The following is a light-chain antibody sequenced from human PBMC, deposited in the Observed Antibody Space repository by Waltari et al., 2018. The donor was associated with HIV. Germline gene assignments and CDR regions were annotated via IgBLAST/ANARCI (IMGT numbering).Light chain of an antibody. CDR2: WAS. CDR1: QSLLNTSNNKNY. CDR3: HQYYGALYT. V-gene: IGKV4-1*01. Sequence: DIVMTQSPDSLTVSLGDRTTINCKSSQSLLNTSNNKNYLAWFQQKPGQPPNLLIYWASTQESGVPDRFSGSGSGTNFTLTINRLQAEDVAVYYCHQYYGALYTFGRGTKLEI. J-gene: IGKJ2*01.